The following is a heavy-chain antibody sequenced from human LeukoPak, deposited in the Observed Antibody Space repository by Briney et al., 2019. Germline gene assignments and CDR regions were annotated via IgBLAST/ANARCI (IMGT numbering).Heavy chain of an antibody. CDR3: ARGDYGSGTYRGVYYYYPMDV. Sequence: SATLSLTCAVFGGSFSGYYWTWIRQPPGKGLEWVGEINDSGSTSYNPSLKSRVTISLDMSKNQFSLKLSSVTAADTAVYYCARGDYGSGTYRGVYYYYPMDVWGQGTTVTVSS. J-gene: IGHJ6*02. CDR1: GGSFSGYY. CDR2: INDSGST. V-gene: IGHV4-34*01. D-gene: IGHD3-10*01.